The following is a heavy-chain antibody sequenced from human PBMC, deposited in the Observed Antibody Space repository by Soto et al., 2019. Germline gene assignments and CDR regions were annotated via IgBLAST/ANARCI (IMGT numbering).Heavy chain of an antibody. CDR2: IYYSGST. CDR1: GGSISSSSYY. J-gene: IGHJ4*02. CDR3: ARHIRYSSSSYFDY. D-gene: IGHD6-6*01. V-gene: IGHV4-39*01. Sequence: SETLSLTCTVSGGSISSSSYYWGWIRQPPGKGLGWIGSIYYSGSTYYNPSLKSRVTISVDTSKNQFSLKLSSVTAADTAVYYCARHIRYSSSSYFDYWGQGTLVTVSS.